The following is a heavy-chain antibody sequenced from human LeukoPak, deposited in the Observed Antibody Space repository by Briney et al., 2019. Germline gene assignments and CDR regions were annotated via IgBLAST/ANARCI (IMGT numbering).Heavy chain of an antibody. Sequence: GGSLKLSCAASGFTFSSQALSWVRQAPGKGLEWVSSFTGSAGNIHYADSVKGRFTLSRDSSKETMYLQMNSLRVDDTAMYFCAAGGGNTFNPWGQGILVTVSS. D-gene: IGHD1-14*01. CDR1: GFTFSSQA. CDR3: AAGGGNTFNP. V-gene: IGHV3-23*01. CDR2: FTGSAGNI. J-gene: IGHJ5*02.